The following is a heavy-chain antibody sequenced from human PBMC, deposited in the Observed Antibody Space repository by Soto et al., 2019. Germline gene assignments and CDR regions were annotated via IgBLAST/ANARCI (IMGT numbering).Heavy chain of an antibody. D-gene: IGHD3-16*01. CDR2: ISSNGGGT. Sequence: EVQLLESGGGLVQPGGSLRLSCAASGFTFRDHAMSWVRQAPGKGLQWVSDISSNGGGTFYADSVKGRFTISRDNSKNTLHLQMNRLRDEDTAIYYCAKRHGGKLETWHCDVWGRGSLVTVS. CDR1: GFTFRDHA. CDR3: AKRHGGKLETWHCDV. V-gene: IGHV3-23*01. J-gene: IGHJ2*01.